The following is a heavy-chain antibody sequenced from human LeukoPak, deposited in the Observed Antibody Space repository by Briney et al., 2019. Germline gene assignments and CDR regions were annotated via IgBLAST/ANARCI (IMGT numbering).Heavy chain of an antibody. V-gene: IGHV4-31*03. CDR1: GGSISSGGYS. D-gene: IGHD6-13*01. CDR2: IYYSGST. J-gene: IGHJ4*02. Sequence: SETLSLTCTVSGGSISSGGYSWSWIRQHPGKGLEWIGYIYYSGSTYYNPSLKSRVTISVDTSKNQFSLKLSSVTAADTAVYYCARDSSAAGSFDYWGQGTLVTVSS. CDR3: ARDSSAAGSFDY.